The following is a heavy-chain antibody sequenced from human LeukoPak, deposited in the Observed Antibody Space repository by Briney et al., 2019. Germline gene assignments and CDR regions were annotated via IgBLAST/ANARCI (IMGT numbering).Heavy chain of an antibody. J-gene: IGHJ4*02. Sequence: SQTLSLTCTVSGGSISSGSYYWSWIRQPAWKGLEWIGRIYTSGSTNYNPSLKSRVTISVDTSKNQFSLKLSSVTAADTAVYYCARDTTHGYGDGLDYWGQGTLVTVSS. D-gene: IGHD4-17*01. CDR2: IYTSGST. V-gene: IGHV4-61*02. CDR3: ARDTTHGYGDGLDY. CDR1: GGSISSGSYY.